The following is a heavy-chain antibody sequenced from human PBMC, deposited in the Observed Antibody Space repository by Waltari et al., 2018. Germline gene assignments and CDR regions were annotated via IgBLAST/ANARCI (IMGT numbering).Heavy chain of an antibody. V-gene: IGHV3-7*04. CDR3: GRGGWRFDC. D-gene: IGHD3-22*01. CDR2: TKQDGGEK. Sequence: EVQLVESGGGLVQPGGSLRLSCAASGFSFSSYWMSWVRQAPGKGLEWVANTKQDGGEKYYVDSVKCRFTISRDNDRNSLYLEMNSLRAEDRAVYYCGRGGWRFDCWGQGTLVTVSS. CDR1: GFSFSSYW. J-gene: IGHJ4*02.